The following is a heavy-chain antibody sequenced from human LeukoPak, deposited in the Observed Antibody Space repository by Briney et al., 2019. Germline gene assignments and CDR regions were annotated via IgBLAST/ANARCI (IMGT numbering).Heavy chain of an antibody. CDR2: IYSGGST. J-gene: IGHJ6*02. CDR1: GFTVSSNY. CDR3: ARDGNCSSTSCSGNYYYFGMDV. D-gene: IGHD2-2*03. Sequence: GGSLRLSCAASGFTVSSNYMSWVRQAPGKGLEWVSVIYSGGSTYYADSVKGRFTISRDNSKNTLYLQMNSLRAEDTAVYYCARDGNCSSTSCSGNYYYFGMDVWGQGTTVIVSS. V-gene: IGHV3-66*01.